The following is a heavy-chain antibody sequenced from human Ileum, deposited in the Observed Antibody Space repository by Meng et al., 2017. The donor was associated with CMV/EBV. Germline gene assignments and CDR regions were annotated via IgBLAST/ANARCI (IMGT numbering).Heavy chain of an antibody. V-gene: IGHV3-74*01. CDR3: AKDTYFGVVIITRSYYYGMDV. CDR2: INPDGGTT. CDR1: GFTFSRNW. J-gene: IGHJ6*02. Sequence: GGSLRLSCAASGFTFSRNWMHWIRQAPGKGLEWVSRINPDGGTTDYADSVKGRFTISRDNSKNTLYLQMNSLRAEDTAVYYCAKDTYFGVVIITRSYYYGMDVWGQGTTVTVSS. D-gene: IGHD3-3*01.